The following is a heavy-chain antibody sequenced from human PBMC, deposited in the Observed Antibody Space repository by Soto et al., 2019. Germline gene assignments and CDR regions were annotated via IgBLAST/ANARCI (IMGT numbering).Heavy chain of an antibody. Sequence: QVQLQESGPGLVKPSETLSLTCTVSGGCISSYYWSWIRQPPGKGLEWIGYIYYSGSTNYNPSLKSRVTISVDTSKNPFSLKLSSVTAADTAVYYCARAEHYDYIWGSYRYTGAFDIWGQGTMVTVSS. V-gene: IGHV4-59*01. CDR2: IYYSGST. D-gene: IGHD3-16*02. J-gene: IGHJ3*02. CDR3: ARAEHYDYIWGSYRYTGAFDI. CDR1: GGCISSYY.